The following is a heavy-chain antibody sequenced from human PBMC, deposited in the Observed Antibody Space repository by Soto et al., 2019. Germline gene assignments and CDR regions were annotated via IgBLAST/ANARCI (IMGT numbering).Heavy chain of an antibody. CDR1: GGSINSGRSS. V-gene: IGHV4-30-2*01. Sequence: QLQLLESGSGLVKPSQTLSLTCSVSGGSINSGRSSWNWIRQPPGKGLEWIAYISHSGSTYYTPSLKRQVTISDDRYRIQFSLKLTALSSAATAVYHCVRESKPNVTNWFDTWGPGILVTVSS. D-gene: IGHD3-3*01. J-gene: IGHJ5*02. CDR2: ISHSGST. CDR3: VRESKPNVTNWFDT.